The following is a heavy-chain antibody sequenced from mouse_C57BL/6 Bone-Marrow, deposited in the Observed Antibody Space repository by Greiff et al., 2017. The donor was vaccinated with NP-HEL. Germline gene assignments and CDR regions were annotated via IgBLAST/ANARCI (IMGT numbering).Heavy chain of an antibody. V-gene: IGHV5-17*01. Sequence: DVKLVESGGGLVKPGGSLKLSCAASGFTFSDYGMHWVRQAPEKGLEWVAYISSGSSTIYYADTVKGRFTISRDNAKNTLFLQMTSLRSEDTAMYYCAGRGYFDYWGQGTTLTVSS. J-gene: IGHJ2*01. CDR3: AGRGYFDY. D-gene: IGHD3-3*01. CDR2: ISSGSSTI. CDR1: GFTFSDYG.